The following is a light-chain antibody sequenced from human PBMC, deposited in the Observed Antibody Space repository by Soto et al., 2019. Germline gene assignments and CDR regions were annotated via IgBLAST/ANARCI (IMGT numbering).Light chain of an antibody. CDR3: QQLNRNPT. CDR2: AAY. Sequence: IQVTQSPSSLSASVGDRITITCRASQGVSTYLAWYQQKPGKAPKLLIYAAYTLQSGVPSRFSGGGSGTDFTLTISSLQPEDFPTYYCQQLNRNPTFGGGTKVEIK. J-gene: IGKJ4*01. CDR1: QGVSTY. V-gene: IGKV1-9*01.